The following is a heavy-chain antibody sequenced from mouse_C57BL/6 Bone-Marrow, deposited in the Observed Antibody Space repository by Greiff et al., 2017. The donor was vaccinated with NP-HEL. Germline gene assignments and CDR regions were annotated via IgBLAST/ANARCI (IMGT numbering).Heavy chain of an antibody. D-gene: IGHD1-1*01. J-gene: IGHJ3*01. V-gene: IGHV1-50*01. CDR2: IDPSDSYT. CDR1: GYTFTSYW. Sequence: QVQLQQPGAELVKPGASVKLSCQASGYTFTSYWMQWVKQRPGQGLEWIGEIDPSDSYTNYNQKFKGKATLTVDTSSSTAYMQLSSLTSEDSAVYYCARRRHYGSSSGFAYWGQGTLVTVSA. CDR3: ARRRHYGSSSGFAY.